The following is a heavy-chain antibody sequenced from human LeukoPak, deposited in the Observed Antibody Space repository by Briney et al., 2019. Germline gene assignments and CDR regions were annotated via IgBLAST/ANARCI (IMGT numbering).Heavy chain of an antibody. D-gene: IGHD5-12*01. CDR1: GFTISNYW. V-gene: IGHV3-74*03. CDR2: IHPDGRIT. J-gene: IGHJ5*02. CDR3: APQQAYSPYNWFDP. Sequence: GGSLRLSCVGSGFTISNYWMHWVRQAPGTGLMWVSRIHPDGRITTYADSVKGRFTISRDNAKNTLYLQMSSLRAEDTAVYYCAPQQAYSPYNWFDPWGQGTLVTVSS.